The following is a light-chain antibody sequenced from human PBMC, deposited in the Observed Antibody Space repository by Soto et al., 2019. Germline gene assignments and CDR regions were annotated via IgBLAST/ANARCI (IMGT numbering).Light chain of an antibody. CDR3: QHFRA. CDR2: GAS. V-gene: IGKV3-20*01. J-gene: IGKJ5*01. CDR1: QSVSSSY. Sequence: EIVLTQSPGTLSLSPGARAPLSCRASQSVSSSYLAWYQQKPGQAPRLLIYGASSRATGIPDRFSGSGSGTDFTLTISRLEPEDFVLYYCQHFRAFGQGTRLEIK.